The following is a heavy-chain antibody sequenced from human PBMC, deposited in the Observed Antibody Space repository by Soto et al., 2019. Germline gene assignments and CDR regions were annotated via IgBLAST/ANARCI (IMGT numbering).Heavy chain of an antibody. CDR2: IYYSGTI. Sequence: SETLSLTCTVSGGSVRSGDCYWSWIRQPPGKGLEWIGNIYYSGTIDYSPSLKSRVTISVDASKNQFSLKLSSVTAADTAVYYCARNLEVYGTFNWLDPWGQGTLATVSS. V-gene: IGHV4-61*08. CDR1: GGSVRSGDCY. D-gene: IGHD6-6*01. J-gene: IGHJ5*02. CDR3: ARNLEVYGTFNWLDP.